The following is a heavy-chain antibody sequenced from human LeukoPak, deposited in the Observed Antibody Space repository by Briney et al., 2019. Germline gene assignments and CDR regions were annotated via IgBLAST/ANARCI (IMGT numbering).Heavy chain of an antibody. CDR3: AKDRGQEVRKGFDP. CDR2: ISGSGDST. CDR1: GFTFSSYA. D-gene: IGHD3-10*01. J-gene: IGHJ5*02. Sequence: QSGGSLRLSCAASGFTFSSYAMRWVRQAPGKGLEWVSSISGSGDSTYNADSVKGRFTISRDKSKNTLYLQMNSLRAEDTAVYYCAKDRGQEVRKGFDPWGQGTLVTVSS. V-gene: IGHV3-23*01.